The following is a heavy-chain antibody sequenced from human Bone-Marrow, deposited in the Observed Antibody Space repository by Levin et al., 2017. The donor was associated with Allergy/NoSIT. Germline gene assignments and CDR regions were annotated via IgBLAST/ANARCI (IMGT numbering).Heavy chain of an antibody. CDR2: ISYRGTT. D-gene: IGHD5-24*01. V-gene: IGHV4-31*03. CDR1: GGSFSGGGYH. J-gene: IGHJ4*02. CDR3: AREDGYVFDC. Sequence: ASETLSLTCTVSGGSFSGGGYHWSWIRQHPERGLEWIGYISYRGTTYYNPSLKSRVTMSVDTSKTQFSLNLSSVTAADTAVYFCAREDGYVFDCWGQGTPVTVSS.